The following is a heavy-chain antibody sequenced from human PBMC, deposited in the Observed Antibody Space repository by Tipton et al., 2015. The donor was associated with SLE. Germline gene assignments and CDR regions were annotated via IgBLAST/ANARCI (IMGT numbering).Heavy chain of an antibody. V-gene: IGHV1-46*01. CDR2: INPSGGST. J-gene: IGHJ6*02. D-gene: IGHD3-22*01. CDR3: AKAGAYYDRSGYYFAYYGMDV. CDR1: GYTFTSYY. Sequence: QLVQSGAEVKKPGASVKVSCKASGYTFTSYYMHWVRQAPGQGLEWMGIINPSGGSTSYAQKFQGRVTMTRDTSTSTVYMELSSLRSEDTAVYYCAKAGAYYDRSGYYFAYYGMDVWGQGTTVTVSS.